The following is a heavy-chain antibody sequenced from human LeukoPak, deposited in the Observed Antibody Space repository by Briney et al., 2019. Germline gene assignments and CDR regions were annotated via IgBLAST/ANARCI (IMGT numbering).Heavy chain of an antibody. CDR2: IHPDGNEK. J-gene: IGHJ4*02. D-gene: IGHD2-21*02. CDR1: GFTFSTYW. V-gene: IGHV3-7*04. CDR3: ARGDDFSGDY. Sequence: GGSLRPSCTASGFTFSTYWMGWVRQAPGKGLEWVANIHPDGNEKYHVDSVKGRFTISRDNAKNSLYLQMNSLRVEDTAVYYCARGDDFSGDYWGQGTLVTVSS.